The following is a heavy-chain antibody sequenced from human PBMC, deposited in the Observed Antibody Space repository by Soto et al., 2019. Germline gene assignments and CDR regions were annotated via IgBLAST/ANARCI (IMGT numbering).Heavy chain of an antibody. Sequence: QAGGSLRLSCAASGFTFSSYGMHWVRQAPGKGLEWVAVISYDGSNKYYADSVKGRFTISRDNSKNTLYLQMNSLRAEDTAVYYCAKDQGYYYDSSGYGLTPQYWGQGTLVTVSS. CDR1: GFTFSSYG. CDR2: ISYDGSNK. V-gene: IGHV3-30*18. D-gene: IGHD3-22*01. J-gene: IGHJ4*02. CDR3: AKDQGYYYDSSGYGLTPQY.